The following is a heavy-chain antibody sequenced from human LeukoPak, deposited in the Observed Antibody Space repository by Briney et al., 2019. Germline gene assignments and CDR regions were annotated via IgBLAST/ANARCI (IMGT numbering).Heavy chain of an antibody. D-gene: IGHD5-12*01. V-gene: IGHV3-15*01. CDR1: GLAFSNAW. CDR2: IKSKTDGGTT. CDR3: TTDGYSGYDSLAPY. Sequence: PGGSLRLSCAASGLAFSNAWMSWFRQAPGKGLKWVGRIKSKTDGGTTDCAAPVKGRFTISRDDSKNTLYLQMNSLKTEDTAVYYCTTDGYSGYDSLAPYWGQGTLVTVSS. J-gene: IGHJ4*02.